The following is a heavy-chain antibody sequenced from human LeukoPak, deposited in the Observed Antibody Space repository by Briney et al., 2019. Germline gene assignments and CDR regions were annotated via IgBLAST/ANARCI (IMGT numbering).Heavy chain of an antibody. CDR1: GGSFSGFH. CDR2: SNHSGST. Sequence: SETLSLTCAVYGGSFSGFHWTWIRQSPGKGLEWIGESNHSGSTNYNPSLESRVTISLDTSKNQFSLKLNSVTAADTAVYYCARRDPYYYDSSGYYYRRNAVFDPWGQGTLVTVSS. D-gene: IGHD3-22*01. CDR3: ARRDPYYYDSSGYYYRRNAVFDP. V-gene: IGHV4-34*01. J-gene: IGHJ5*02.